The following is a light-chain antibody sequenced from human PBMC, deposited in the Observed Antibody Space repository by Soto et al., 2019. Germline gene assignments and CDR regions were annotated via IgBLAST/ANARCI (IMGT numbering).Light chain of an antibody. Sequence: ELVLRQSVAPVAWCIWERSTLSRGASQSVSSYLAWYQQKPGQAPRLLIYGASTRATGIPARFSGSGSGTEFTLTINSLQSEDFAVYYCQQYKNWPRTFGQGTKV. CDR3: QQYKNWPRT. CDR2: GAS. J-gene: IGKJ1*01. CDR1: QSVSSY. V-gene: IGKV3-15*01.